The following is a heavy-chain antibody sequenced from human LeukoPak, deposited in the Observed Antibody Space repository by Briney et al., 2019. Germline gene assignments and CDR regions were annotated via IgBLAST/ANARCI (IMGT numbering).Heavy chain of an antibody. J-gene: IGHJ6*02. D-gene: IGHD1-14*01. CDR2: INEAGSEK. V-gene: IGHV3-7*01. CDR1: GFIFNNHW. CDR3: ARYNMDV. Sequence: QPGGPLRLSCAASGFIFNNHWMIWVRQAPGKGLEWVANINEAGSEKYYLDSVKGRFTVSRDNAENSLYLQMNSLRVEDTGVYYCARYNMDVWGQGTTVTVSS.